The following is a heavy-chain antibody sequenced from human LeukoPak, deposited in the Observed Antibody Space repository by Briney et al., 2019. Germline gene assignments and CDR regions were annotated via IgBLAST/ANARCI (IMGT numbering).Heavy chain of an antibody. J-gene: IGHJ5*02. V-gene: IGHV7-4-1*02. CDR3: TRVAEFTHTVTRSRNWFDP. D-gene: IGHD4-17*01. Sequence: AAVKVSCKASGYTFTSYAMYWVRQAPGQGLEWMGWINTNTGNPTYAQGFAGRFVFSLDTSVSTAYLQISSLNAEDTAVYYCTRVAEFTHTVTRSRNWFDPGGQGTRVTVPS. CDR1: GYTFTSYA. CDR2: INTNTGNP.